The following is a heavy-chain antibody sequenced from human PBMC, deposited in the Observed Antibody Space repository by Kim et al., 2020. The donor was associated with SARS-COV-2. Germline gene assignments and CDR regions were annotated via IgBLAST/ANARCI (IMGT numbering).Heavy chain of an antibody. CDR3: ARGLGY. J-gene: IGHJ4*02. Sequence: ETLSLTCAVYGGSFSGYYWSWIRQPPGKGLEWIGEINHSGSTNYNPSLKSRVTISVDTSKNQFSLKLSSVTAADTAVYYCARGLGYWGQGTLVTVSS. V-gene: IGHV4-34*01. D-gene: IGHD3-16*01. CDR1: GGSFSGYY. CDR2: INHSGST.